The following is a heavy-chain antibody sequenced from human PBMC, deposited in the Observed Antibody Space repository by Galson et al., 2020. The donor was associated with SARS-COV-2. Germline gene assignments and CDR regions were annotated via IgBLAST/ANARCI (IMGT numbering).Heavy chain of an antibody. Sequence: GESLKISCAASGFTFSSYGMHWVRQAPGKGLEWVAVIWYDGSNKYYADSVKGRFTISRDNSKNTLYLQMNSLRAEDTAVYYCAKDKNIYSQDGMDVWGQGTTVTVSS. CDR2: IWYDGSNK. CDR3: AKDKNIYSQDGMDV. D-gene: IGHD1-26*01. CDR1: GFTFSSYG. J-gene: IGHJ6*02. V-gene: IGHV3-33*06.